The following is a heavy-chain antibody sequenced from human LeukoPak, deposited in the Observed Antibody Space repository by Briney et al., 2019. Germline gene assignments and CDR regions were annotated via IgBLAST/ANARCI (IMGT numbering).Heavy chain of an antibody. CDR1: GFTFSSYG. CDR3: AKENEDYTNYGPILTSYNWFDP. J-gene: IGHJ5*02. D-gene: IGHD4-11*01. V-gene: IGHV3-30*02. CDR2: IRYDGSNK. Sequence: QPGGSLRLSCAASGFTFSSYGMHWVRQAPGKGLKWVAFIRYDGSNKYYADSVKGRFTISRDDSKNTLYLQMNSLRAEDTAVYYCAKENEDYTNYGPILTSYNWFDPWGQGTLVTVSS.